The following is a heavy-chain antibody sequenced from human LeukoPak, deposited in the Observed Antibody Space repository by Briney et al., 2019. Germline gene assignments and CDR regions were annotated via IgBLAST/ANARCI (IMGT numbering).Heavy chain of an antibody. CDR1: SGSISSYY. V-gene: IGHV4-59*08. D-gene: IGHD6-13*01. CDR2: IYYSGST. J-gene: IGHJ4*02. CDR3: ARRGGIAAAGTPYFDY. Sequence: PSETLSLTCTVSSGSISSYYWSWIRQPPGKGLEWIGYIYYSGSTNYNPSLKSRVTISVDTSKNQFSLKLSSVTAADTAVYYCARRGGIAAAGTPYFDYWGQGTLVTVSS.